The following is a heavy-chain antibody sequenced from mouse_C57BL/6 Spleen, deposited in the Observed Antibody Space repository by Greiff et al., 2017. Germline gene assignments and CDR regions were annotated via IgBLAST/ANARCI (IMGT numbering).Heavy chain of an antibody. J-gene: IGHJ3*01. CDR1: GFTFSSYA. CDR3: ASSYYYGPAWCAY. Sequence: EVKLVESGGGLVKPGGSLKLSCAASGFTFSSYAMSWVRQTPEKRLEWVATISDGGSYTYYPDNVKGRFTISRDNAKNNLYLQMSHLKSEDTTMYYCASSYYYGPAWCAYWGQGTLVTVSA. D-gene: IGHD1-1*01. CDR2: ISDGGSYT. V-gene: IGHV5-4*03.